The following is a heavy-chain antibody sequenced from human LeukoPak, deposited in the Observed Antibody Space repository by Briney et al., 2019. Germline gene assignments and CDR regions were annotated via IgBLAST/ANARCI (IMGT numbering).Heavy chain of an antibody. CDR2: IYYSGST. V-gene: IGHV4-39*07. J-gene: IGHJ2*01. CDR1: GGSISSSSYY. D-gene: IGHD3-10*01. CDR3: AREVLLWFGENWYFDL. Sequence: SETLSLTCTVSGGSISSSSYYWGWIRQPPGKGLEWIGSIYYSGSTYYNPSLKSRVTISVDTSKNQFSLKLSSVTAADTAVYYCAREVLLWFGENWYFDLWGRGTLVTVSS.